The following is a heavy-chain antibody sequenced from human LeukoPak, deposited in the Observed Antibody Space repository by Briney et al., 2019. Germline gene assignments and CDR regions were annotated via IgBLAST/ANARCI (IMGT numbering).Heavy chain of an antibody. D-gene: IGHD5-24*01. CDR2: ITSSSSAI. J-gene: IGHJ2*01. CDR1: GFTFSSYG. V-gene: IGHV3-48*04. CDR3: ARDGYNEEDWYFDL. Sequence: GGSLRLSCAASGFTFSSYGMNWVRQAPGKGLEWVSYITSSSSAIYYTDSVKGRFTISRDNSKKTLYLQMNSLRAEDTAVYYCARDGYNEEDWYFDLWGRGILVTVSS.